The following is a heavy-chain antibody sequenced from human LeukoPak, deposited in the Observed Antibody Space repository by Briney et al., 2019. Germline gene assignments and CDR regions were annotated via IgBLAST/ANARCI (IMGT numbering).Heavy chain of an antibody. D-gene: IGHD6-6*01. Sequence: ASETLSLTCTVSGGSISSYYWSWTRQPPGKGLEWIGYIYTSGSTNYNPSLKSRVTISVDTSKNQFSLKLSSVTAADTAVYYCARLSPLGSSSAFDYWGQGTLVTASS. J-gene: IGHJ4*02. CDR3: ARLSPLGSSSAFDY. CDR1: GGSISSYY. V-gene: IGHV4-4*09. CDR2: IYTSGST.